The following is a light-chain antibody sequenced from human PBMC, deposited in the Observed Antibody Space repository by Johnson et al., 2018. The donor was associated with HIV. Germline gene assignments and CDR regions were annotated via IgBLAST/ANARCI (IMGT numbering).Light chain of an antibody. Sequence: QSVLTQPPSVSAAPGQKVTISCSGSSSNIGNNYVSWYQQLPGTAPTLLIYDNNKRPSGIPDRFSGSKSGTSATLGITGLQTGDEADYYCGTWDSSLSALWVFGTGTKVTVL. CDR2: DNN. CDR1: SSNIGNNY. V-gene: IGLV1-51*01. J-gene: IGLJ1*01. CDR3: GTWDSSLSALWV.